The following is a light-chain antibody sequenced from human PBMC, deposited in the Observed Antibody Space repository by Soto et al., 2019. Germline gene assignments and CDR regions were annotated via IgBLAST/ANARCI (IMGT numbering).Light chain of an antibody. V-gene: IGKV3-20*01. Sequence: EIVGTQSPGTLSLAPGERATVSGRASQSASSSSFAWYQQKRGQAPSHLISGASNRATGIPDRFSGSGSGTDFTLTISRLEPEDFAVYSCQHYARSVGTFGQGTRVEIK. J-gene: IGKJ1*01. CDR1: QSASSSS. CDR3: QHYARSVGT. CDR2: GAS.